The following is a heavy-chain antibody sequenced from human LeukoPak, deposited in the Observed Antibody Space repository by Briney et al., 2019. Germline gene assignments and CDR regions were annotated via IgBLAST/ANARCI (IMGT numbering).Heavy chain of an antibody. V-gene: IGHV4-31*03. CDR1: GGSISSGGYY. CDR3: ARGGSYRYHYFDY. Sequence: SQTLSLTRTVSGGSISSGGYYWSWIRQHPGKGLEWIGYIYYSGSTYYNPSLKSRVTISVDTSKNQFSLKLSSVTAADTAVYYCARGGSYRYHYFDYWGQGTLVTVSS. CDR2: IYYSGST. J-gene: IGHJ4*02. D-gene: IGHD3-16*02.